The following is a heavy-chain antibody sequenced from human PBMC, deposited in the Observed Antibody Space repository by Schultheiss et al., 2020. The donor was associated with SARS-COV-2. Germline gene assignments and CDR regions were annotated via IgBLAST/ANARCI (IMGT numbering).Heavy chain of an antibody. D-gene: IGHD6-19*01. V-gene: IGHV1-18*01. Sequence: ASVKVSCKTSGYIFTSYSFSWVRQAPGQGLEWMGWISAYNGHTSYAQKFQGRITMTTDTSARTAYMELSSLRSEDTAVYYCARGTVADDAFDIWGQGTMVTVSS. J-gene: IGHJ3*02. CDR3: ARGTVADDAFDI. CDR2: ISAYNGHT. CDR1: GYIFTSYS.